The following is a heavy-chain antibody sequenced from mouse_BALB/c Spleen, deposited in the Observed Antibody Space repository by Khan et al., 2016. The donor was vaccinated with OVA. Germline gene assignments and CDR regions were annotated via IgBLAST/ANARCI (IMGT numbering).Heavy chain of an antibody. J-gene: IGHJ1*01. Sequence: QIQLVQSGPELKKPGETVKISCKASGYTFTNYGMNWVKQAPGKGLKWMGWINTYTGEPTYADDFKGRFAFSLETSASTAYLQINNLTNEYMARYFCAKTYYSYDRYFDVWGAGTTVTVSS. V-gene: IGHV9-1*02. D-gene: IGHD2-12*01. CDR2: INTYTGEP. CDR3: AKTYYSYDRYFDV. CDR1: GYTFTNYG.